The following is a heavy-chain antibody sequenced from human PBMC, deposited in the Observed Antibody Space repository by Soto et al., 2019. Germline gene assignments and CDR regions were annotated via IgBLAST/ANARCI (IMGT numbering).Heavy chain of an antibody. CDR1: GFTFSGSA. J-gene: IGHJ4*02. V-gene: IGHV3-73*01. CDR2: IRSKANSYAT. CDR3: TTRPANYDILTGYYSIPIDY. D-gene: IGHD3-9*01. Sequence: PGGSLSLSCAASGFTFSGSAMPWVRQASGKGLEWVGRIRSKANSYATAYAASVKGRFTISRDDSKNTLYLQMNSLKTEDTAVYYCTTRPANYDILTGYYSIPIDYWGQGTLVTVSS.